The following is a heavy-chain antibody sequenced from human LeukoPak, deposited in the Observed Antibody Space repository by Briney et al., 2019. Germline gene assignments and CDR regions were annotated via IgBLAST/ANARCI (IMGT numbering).Heavy chain of an antibody. CDR3: ARAYSGSYNAGGY. J-gene: IGHJ4*02. CDR2: MNPNSGNT. V-gene: IGHV1-8*01. Sequence: ASVKVSCKASGYTFTSYDIDWVRQATGQGLEWMGWMNPNSGNTGYAQKFQGRVTMTRNTSISTAYMELSSLRSEDTAVYYCARAYSGSYNAGGYWGQGTLDTVSS. D-gene: IGHD1-26*01. CDR1: GYTFTSYD.